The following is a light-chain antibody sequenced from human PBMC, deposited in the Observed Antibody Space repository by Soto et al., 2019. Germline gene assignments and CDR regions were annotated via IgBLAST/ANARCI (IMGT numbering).Light chain of an antibody. V-gene: IGKV3-20*01. J-gene: IGKJ3*01. CDR3: QHYGNTPPSVT. CDR1: QSLSSSY. CDR2: GAS. Sequence: LSLSPGERATLSCRASQSLSSSYLVWYQQKPGQAPRLLIYGASSRATGIPDRFSGSGSGTDFTLTISRLEPEDFAVYYCQHYGNTPPSVTFGPGTKVDIK.